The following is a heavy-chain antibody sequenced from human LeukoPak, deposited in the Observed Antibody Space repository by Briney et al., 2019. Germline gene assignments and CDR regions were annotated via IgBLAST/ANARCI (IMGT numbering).Heavy chain of an antibody. CDR1: GFTFSSYA. V-gene: IGHV3-30*04. CDR2: ISYDGSNK. Sequence: GGSLRLSCAASGFTFSSYAMHWVRQAPGKGLEGVAVISYDGSNKYYADSVKGRFTISRDNSKNTLYLQMNSLRAEDTAVYYCARGYCSSTSCSSFDYWGQGTLVTVSS. CDR3: ARGYCSSTSCSSFDY. J-gene: IGHJ4*02. D-gene: IGHD2-2*01.